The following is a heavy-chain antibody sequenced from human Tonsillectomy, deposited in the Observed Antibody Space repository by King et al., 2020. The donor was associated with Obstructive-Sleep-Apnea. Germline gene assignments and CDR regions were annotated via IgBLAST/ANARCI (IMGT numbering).Heavy chain of an antibody. D-gene: IGHD5-12*01. V-gene: IGHV4-34*01. Sequence: VQLQQWGAGLLKPSETLSLTCAVYGGSLSGYYWSWIRQPPGKGLEWIGEIIPSGSTNHNPSLKSRVTISVDTSKNQFSLKLSSVTAADTAIYYCARGSMGESGYDFGYWGQGTLVTVSS. CDR1: GGSLSGYY. CDR3: ARGSMGESGYDFGY. CDR2: IIPSGST. J-gene: IGHJ4*02.